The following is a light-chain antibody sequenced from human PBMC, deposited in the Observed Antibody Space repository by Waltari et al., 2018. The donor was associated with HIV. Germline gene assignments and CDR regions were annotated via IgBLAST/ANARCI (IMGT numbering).Light chain of an antibody. J-gene: IGLJ1*01. CDR2: DDT. V-gene: IGLV3-10*01. CDR1: ALPKKY. Sequence: SYELTQPPSVSVSPGQTARITCTGAALPKKYAYWYQQKSGQASILVIYDDTKRPSGSPERFSGSTSGTMATLTISGAQVEDEADYYCYSRDTSGIHFVFGTGTKVTVL. CDR3: YSRDTSGIHFV.